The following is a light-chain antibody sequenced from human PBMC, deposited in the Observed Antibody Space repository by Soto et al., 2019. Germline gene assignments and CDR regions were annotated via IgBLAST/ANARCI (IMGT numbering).Light chain of an antibody. J-gene: IGKJ2*01. CDR2: RAS. Sequence: EIVMTQSPATLSVSPGERVTLSCRASQSVSTNVAWYQQKPGQAPRLLIYRASTRATDIPARFSGSGSGTEFTLAISSLQSEDFAVYYCQQYNKWPPTFTFGQGTKLEIK. CDR1: QSVSTN. V-gene: IGKV3-15*01. CDR3: QQYNKWPPTFT.